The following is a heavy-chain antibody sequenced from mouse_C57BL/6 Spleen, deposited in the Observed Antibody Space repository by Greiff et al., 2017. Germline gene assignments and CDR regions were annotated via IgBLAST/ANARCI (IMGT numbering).Heavy chain of an antibody. Sequence: QVQLQQSGAELVRPGSSVKLSCKASGYTFTSYWMHWVKQRPIQGLEWIGNIDPSDSETHYNQKFKDKATLTVDKSSSTAYMQLSSLTSEDSAVYYCARASRSYRYFDVWGTGTTVTVSS. CDR3: ARASRSYRYFDV. J-gene: IGHJ1*03. D-gene: IGHD6-1*01. CDR1: GYTFTSYW. V-gene: IGHV1-52*01. CDR2: IDPSDSET.